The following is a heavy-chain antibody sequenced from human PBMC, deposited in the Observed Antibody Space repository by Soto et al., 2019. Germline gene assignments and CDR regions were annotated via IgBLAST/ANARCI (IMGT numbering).Heavy chain of an antibody. CDR3: ARDGPYYDILTGHPNSHTTSDPNWFDP. J-gene: IGHJ5*02. CDR2: IYYSGST. D-gene: IGHD3-9*01. V-gene: IGHV4-31*03. CDR1: GGSISSGGYY. Sequence: TLSLTCTVSGGSISSGGYYWSWIRQHPGKGLEWIGYIYYSGSTYYNPSLKSRVTISVDTSKNQFSLKLSSVTAADTAVYYCARDGPYYDILTGHPNSHTTSDPNWFDPWGQGTLVTVSS.